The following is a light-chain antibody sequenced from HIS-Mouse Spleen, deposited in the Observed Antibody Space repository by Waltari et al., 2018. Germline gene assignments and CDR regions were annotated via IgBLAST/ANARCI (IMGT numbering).Light chain of an antibody. Sequence: DIQMTQSPSTLSASVENRVTITCRASQSISSWLAWYQQNPGKAPKLLIYKASSLESGVPSRFSGSGSGTEFTLTISSLQPDDFATYYCQQYNSYSLTFGGGTKVEIK. J-gene: IGKJ4*01. V-gene: IGKV1-5*03. CDR2: KAS. CDR3: QQYNSYSLT. CDR1: QSISSW.